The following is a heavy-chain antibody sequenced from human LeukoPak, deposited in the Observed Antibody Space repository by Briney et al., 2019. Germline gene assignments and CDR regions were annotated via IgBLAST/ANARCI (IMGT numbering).Heavy chain of an antibody. V-gene: IGHV1-46*01. J-gene: IGHJ4*02. Sequence: ASVKVSCKASGYTFTSYYMHWVRQAPGQGLEWMGIINPSGGSTSYAQKFQGRVTMTRDASTSTVYMELSSLRSEDTAVYYCARDLNPLAAQTPLGYWGQGTLVTVSS. CDR1: GYTFTSYY. CDR2: INPSGGST. CDR3: ARDLNPLAAQTPLGY. D-gene: IGHD6-13*01.